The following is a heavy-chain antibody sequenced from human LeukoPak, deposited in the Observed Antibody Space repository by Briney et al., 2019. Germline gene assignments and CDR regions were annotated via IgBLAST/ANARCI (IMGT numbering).Heavy chain of an antibody. CDR2: IYTSGST. V-gene: IGHV4-4*07. Sequence: SETLSLTCTVSGGSISSYCWSWIRQPAGKGLEWIGRIYTSGSTNYNPSLKSRVTMLVDTSKNQFSLKLSSVTAADTAVYYCARGRYGWLPFDYWGQRTLVTVSS. J-gene: IGHJ4*02. CDR3: ARGRYGWLPFDY. CDR1: GGSISSYC. D-gene: IGHD3-16*01.